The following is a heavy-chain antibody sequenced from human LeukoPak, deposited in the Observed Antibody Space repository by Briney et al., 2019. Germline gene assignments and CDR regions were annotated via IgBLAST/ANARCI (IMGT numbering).Heavy chain of an antibody. Sequence: GGSLRLSCAASGFTFSDWFVSWIRQAPGTGLEWVSYISNSGNTIYYADSVKGRFTISRDNAKKTVNLQMNSLRAEDTAIYYCARGHFGLDVWDQGTTVTVSS. CDR3: ARGHFGLDV. V-gene: IGHV3-11*01. CDR1: GFTFSDWF. J-gene: IGHJ6*02. CDR2: ISNSGNTI.